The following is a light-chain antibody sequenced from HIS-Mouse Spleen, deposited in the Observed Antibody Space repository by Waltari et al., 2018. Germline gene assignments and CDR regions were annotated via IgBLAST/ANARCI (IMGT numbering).Light chain of an antibody. CDR1: QSGSSY. CDR2: DAF. V-gene: IGKV3-11*01. CDR3: QQRSNWPLT. J-gene: IGKJ4*01. Sequence: EIVLTQSPATLSLSPGERATLSCRASQSGSSYLTWYQHKPGQCPGFLIYDAFNRATGITARFSCSGSGTDCTLTISSLEPEDCAVYYCQQRSNWPLTFGGGTKVEIK.